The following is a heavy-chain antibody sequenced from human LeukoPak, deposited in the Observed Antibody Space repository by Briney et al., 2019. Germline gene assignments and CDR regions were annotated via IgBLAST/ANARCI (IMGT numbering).Heavy chain of an antibody. J-gene: IGHJ4*02. V-gene: IGHV3-48*01. CDR1: GFRFSTYS. CDR3: ARDYVFAFDY. D-gene: IGHD3-10*02. Sequence: GGSLRLSCAASGFRFSTYSMNWVRQAPGKGLEWISYISHSGGAEHYTDSVKGRFTISRDNAKNALYLQMNSLRAEDTAVYFCARDYVFAFDYWSQGTLVTASS. CDR2: ISHSGGAE.